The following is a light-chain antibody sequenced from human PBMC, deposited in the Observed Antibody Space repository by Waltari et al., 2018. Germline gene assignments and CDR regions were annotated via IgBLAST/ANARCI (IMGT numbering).Light chain of an antibody. V-gene: IGKV4-1*01. CDR2: GAA. CDR3: QQYNNWPYT. Sequence: DIVMTQSPDSLAVSLGERATINCKSSQSVLHSSNNKNYLAWYQQKPGQPPKLPIYGAATRESGVPDRFSGSGSGTDFTLTISSLQSEDFAIYYCQQYNNWPYTFGQGTKLEIK. J-gene: IGKJ2*01. CDR1: QSVLHSSNNKNY.